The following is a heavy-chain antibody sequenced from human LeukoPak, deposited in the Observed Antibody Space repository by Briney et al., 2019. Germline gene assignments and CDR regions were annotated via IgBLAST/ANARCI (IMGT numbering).Heavy chain of an antibody. CDR1: GYTFTSYG. Sequence: GASVKVSCKASGYTFTSYGISWVRQAPGQGLEWMGWISAYNGNTNYAQKLQGRVTMTTDTSTSTAYMELRSLRSDDTAVYYCARDLYYYDSSGYCHFDYWGQGTLVTASS. J-gene: IGHJ4*02. V-gene: IGHV1-18*01. D-gene: IGHD3-22*01. CDR3: ARDLYYYDSSGYCHFDY. CDR2: ISAYNGNT.